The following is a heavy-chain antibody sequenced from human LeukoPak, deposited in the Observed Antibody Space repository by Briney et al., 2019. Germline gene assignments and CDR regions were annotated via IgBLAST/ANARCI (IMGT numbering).Heavy chain of an antibody. CDR1: GGTFSSYA. V-gene: IGHV1-69*05. CDR3: ARETYYYGSGSYWTNNWFDP. Sequence: SVKVSCKASGGTFSSYAISWVRQAPGQGLEWMGGIIPIFGTANYAQKFQGRVTITTDESTSTAYMELSSLRSEDTAVYYCARETYYYGSGSYWTNNWFDPWGQGTLVTVSS. D-gene: IGHD3-10*01. J-gene: IGHJ5*02. CDR2: IIPIFGTA.